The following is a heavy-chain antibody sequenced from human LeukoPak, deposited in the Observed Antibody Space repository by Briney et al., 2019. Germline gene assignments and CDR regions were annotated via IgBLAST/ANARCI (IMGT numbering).Heavy chain of an antibody. V-gene: IGHV3-30*02. D-gene: IGHD2-21*01. Sequence: PGGSLRLSCAASGFTFSSYGMHWVRQAPGKGLEWVAFIRYDGSNKYYADSVKGRFTISRDNSKNTLYLQMNSLRAEDTAVYYCAKDSRIHIEYFQHWGQGTLVTVSS. CDR1: GFTFSSYG. CDR3: AKDSRIHIEYFQH. CDR2: IRYDGSNK. J-gene: IGHJ1*01.